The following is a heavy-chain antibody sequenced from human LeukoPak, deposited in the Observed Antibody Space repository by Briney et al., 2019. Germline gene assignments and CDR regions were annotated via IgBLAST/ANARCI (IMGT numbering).Heavy chain of an antibody. J-gene: IGHJ4*02. CDR1: GASISTFS. Sequence: PSETLSLTCTVSGASISTFSWNWIRQPAGKGLEWIGRIYASGTTNYNPSLKSRVTMSVDTSENQFSLKMTSVTAADTAIYYCARDYYDTSGHYSFDYWGQGTLVTVSS. D-gene: IGHD3-22*01. CDR2: IYASGTT. CDR3: ARDYYDTSGHYSFDY. V-gene: IGHV4-4*07.